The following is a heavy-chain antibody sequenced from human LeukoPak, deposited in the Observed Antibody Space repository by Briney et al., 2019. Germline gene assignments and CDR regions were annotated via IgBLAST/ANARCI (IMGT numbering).Heavy chain of an antibody. V-gene: IGHV4-59*01. D-gene: IGHD3-22*01. Sequence: SETLSLTCTVSGGSINGYYWSWIRQPPEKGLEWIGYIYYRGSTNYNPSLKSRVTISVDTSKNQFSLKLSSVTAADTAVYYCARADYDTSAYYYTFDYWGQGTPVTVSS. CDR2: IYYRGST. CDR3: ARADYDTSAYYYTFDY. J-gene: IGHJ4*02. CDR1: GGSINGYY.